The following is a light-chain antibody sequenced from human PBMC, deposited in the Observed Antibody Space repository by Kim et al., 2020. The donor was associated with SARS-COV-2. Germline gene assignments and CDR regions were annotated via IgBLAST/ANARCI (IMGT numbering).Light chain of an antibody. Sequence: VSPGKTAPISCAGDKLGYKLISWYHKRPGQSPVVVIYQDSKRPSGVAERFSGSNSANTATLTISATQSIEDADYYCQAWDDITDCVFGAGTKVTVL. CDR1: KLGYKL. V-gene: IGLV3-1*01. J-gene: IGLJ1*01. CDR2: QDS. CDR3: QAWDDITDCV.